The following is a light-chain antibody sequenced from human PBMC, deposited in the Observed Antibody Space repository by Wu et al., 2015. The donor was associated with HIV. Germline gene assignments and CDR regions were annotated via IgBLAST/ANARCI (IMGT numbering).Light chain of an antibody. Sequence: EIVLTQSPATLSLSPGERATLSCRASQSVRNYLAWFQQKPGQAPRLLIYDASNRATGIPARFSGSGSGTDFTLTITSLQPDDLGAYYCLHYKSDLQTFGQGTKVEVK. CDR3: LHYKSDLQT. CDR1: QSVRNY. V-gene: IGKV3-11*01. J-gene: IGKJ1*01. CDR2: DAS.